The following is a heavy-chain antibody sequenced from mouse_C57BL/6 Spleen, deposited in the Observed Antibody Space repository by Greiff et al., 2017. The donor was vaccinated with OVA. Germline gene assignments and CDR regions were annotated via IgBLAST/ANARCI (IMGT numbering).Heavy chain of an antibody. Sequence: EVKLVESGGDLVKPGGSLKLSCAASGFTFSSYGMSWVRQTPDKRLEWVATISSGGSYTYYPDSVKGRFTISRDNAKNTLYLQMSSLKSEDTAMYYCARCLDGYFFDYWGQGTTLTVSS. V-gene: IGHV5-6*01. J-gene: IGHJ2*01. CDR3: ARCLDGYFFDY. D-gene: IGHD2-3*01. CDR1: GFTFSSYG. CDR2: ISSGGSYT.